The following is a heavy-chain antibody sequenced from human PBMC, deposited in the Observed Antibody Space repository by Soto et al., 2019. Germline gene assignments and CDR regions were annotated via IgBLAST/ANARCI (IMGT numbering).Heavy chain of an antibody. CDR3: ARIAAAGTLRWFDP. D-gene: IGHD6-13*01. CDR2: IYYSGST. CDR1: GGSISSSSYY. V-gene: IGHV4-39*01. J-gene: IGHJ5*02. Sequence: SETMSLTCTVAGGSISSSSYYWGWIRQPPGKGLEWIGSIYYSGSTYYNPSLKSRVTISVDTSKNQFSLKLSSVTAADTAVYYCARIAAAGTLRWFDPWGQGTLVTVSS.